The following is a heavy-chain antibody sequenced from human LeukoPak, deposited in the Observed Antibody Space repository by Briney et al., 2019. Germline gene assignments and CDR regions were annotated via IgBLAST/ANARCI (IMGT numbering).Heavy chain of an antibody. V-gene: IGHV1-2*02. J-gene: IGHJ5*02. CDR2: INPNSGGT. Sequence: ASVKVSCKASGYTFTGYYMHWVRQAPGQGLEWMGWINPNSGGTNYAQKFQGRVTMTRDTSISTAYTELSRLRSDVTAVYYCARDHCSSTSCRNVGHWFDPWGQGTLVTVSS. D-gene: IGHD2-2*01. CDR3: ARDHCSSTSCRNVGHWFDP. CDR1: GYTFTGYY.